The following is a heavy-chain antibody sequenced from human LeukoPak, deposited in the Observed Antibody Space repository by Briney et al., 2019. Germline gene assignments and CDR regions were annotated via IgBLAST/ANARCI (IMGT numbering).Heavy chain of an antibody. J-gene: IGHJ3*02. CDR1: GGTYSSYA. V-gene: IGHV1-69*05. Sequence: ASVKVSCKASGGTYSSYAISWVRHAPGQGLEWMGGIIPIFGTANYAQKFQGRVTITTDESTSTAYMELSSLRSEDTAVYYCARFSIVVVTDDAFDIWGQGTMVTVSS. D-gene: IGHD2-21*02. CDR2: IIPIFGTA. CDR3: ARFSIVVVTDDAFDI.